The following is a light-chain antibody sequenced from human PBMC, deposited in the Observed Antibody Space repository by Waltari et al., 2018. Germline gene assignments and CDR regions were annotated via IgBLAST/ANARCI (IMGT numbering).Light chain of an antibody. J-gene: IGKJ1*01. CDR3: QQYYEWQT. Sequence: EIVMTQSPAVLSVSPGQRATLSCRASATVPTHLAWYQQKPGQAPRLLIYDVSTRAAGIPARFSGSGSETEFTLTVTSLQSEDCAVYYCQQYYEWQTFGPGTKVEIK. V-gene: IGKV3D-15*01. CDR2: DVS. CDR1: ATVPTH.